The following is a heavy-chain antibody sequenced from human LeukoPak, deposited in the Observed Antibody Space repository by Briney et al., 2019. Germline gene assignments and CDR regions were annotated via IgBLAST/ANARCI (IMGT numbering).Heavy chain of an antibody. V-gene: IGHV4-4*02. J-gene: IGHJ4*02. CDR1: DDSISSSNW. Sequence: SETLSLTCAVSDDSISSSNWWSWVRQPPGKGLEWIGEIYHSGSTNYNPSFKSRVTISVDKSKNQFSLKLSSVTAADTAVYYCARGRDRNRINFDYWGQGTLVTVSS. CDR3: ARGRDRNRINFDY. CDR2: IYHSGST. D-gene: IGHD2/OR15-2a*01.